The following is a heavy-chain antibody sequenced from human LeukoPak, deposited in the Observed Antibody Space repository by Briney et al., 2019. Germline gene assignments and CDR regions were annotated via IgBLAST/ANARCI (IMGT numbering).Heavy chain of an antibody. CDR3: ARLAVAGDFDY. CDR1: GYTFTNYY. V-gene: IGHV1-46*01. D-gene: IGHD6-13*01. CDR2: INPRSGTT. J-gene: IGHJ4*02. Sequence: ASVKVSCTASGYTFTNYYMVWVRQAPGQGLEWMGMINPRSGTTGYAQKFQGRFTMTRDTSTRTVNMELSSLRSEDTAVYYCARLAVAGDFDYWGQGTLVTVSS.